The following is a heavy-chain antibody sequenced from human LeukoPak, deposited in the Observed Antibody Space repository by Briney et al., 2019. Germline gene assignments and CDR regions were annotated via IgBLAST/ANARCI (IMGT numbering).Heavy chain of an antibody. J-gene: IGHJ4*02. V-gene: IGHV4-30-2*01. CDR2: IYHSGST. Sequence: SETLSLTCTVFGDSVSSSNYSWNWIRQPPGKGLEWIGYIYHSGSTYYSPSLKSRVTISVDRSKNQFSLKLTSVTAADTAIYYCARAPGYYGSGIPYFDYWGQGTLVTVSS. CDR3: ARAPGYYGSGIPYFDY. CDR1: GDSVSSSNYS. D-gene: IGHD3-10*01.